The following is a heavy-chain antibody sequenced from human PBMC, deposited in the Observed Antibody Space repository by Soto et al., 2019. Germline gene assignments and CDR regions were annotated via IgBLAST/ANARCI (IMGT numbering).Heavy chain of an antibody. CDR3: ARVGTDYYDSSGYPSRGFDL. CDR1: GFTFSDYY. CDR2: ISSSSSYT. V-gene: IGHV3-11*06. Sequence: PGGSVRLSCAASGFTFSDYYMSWIRQAPGKGLEWVSYISSSSSYTNYADSVKGRFTISRDNAKNSLYLQMNSLRAEDTAVYYCARVGTDYYDSSGYPSRGFDLWGRGTLVTVSS. D-gene: IGHD3-22*01. J-gene: IGHJ2*01.